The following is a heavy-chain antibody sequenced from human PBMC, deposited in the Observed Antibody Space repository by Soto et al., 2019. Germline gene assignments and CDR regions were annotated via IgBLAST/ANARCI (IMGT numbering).Heavy chain of an antibody. Sequence: ASVTVSCKASGYTFTSYDINWVRQATGQGLEWMGWMNPNSGNTGYAQKFQGRVTMTRNTSISTAYMELSSLRSEDTAVYYCARGKGYDILTGFSVYYGMDVWGQGTTVTVSS. J-gene: IGHJ6*02. D-gene: IGHD3-9*01. CDR2: MNPNSGNT. V-gene: IGHV1-8*01. CDR3: ARGKGYDILTGFSVYYGMDV. CDR1: GYTFTSYD.